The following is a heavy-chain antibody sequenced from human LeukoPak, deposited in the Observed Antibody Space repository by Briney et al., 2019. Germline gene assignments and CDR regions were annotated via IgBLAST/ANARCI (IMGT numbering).Heavy chain of an antibody. CDR1: GSTFSSYG. V-gene: IGHV3-30*18. CDR3: AKGSGYYYYYMDV. Sequence: PGRSLRLSCAASGSTFSSYGMHWVRQAPGKGLEWVAVIWYGGSNKYYADSVKGRFTISRDNSKNTLYLQMNSLRAEDTAVYYCAKGSGYYYYYMDVWGKGTTVTVSS. J-gene: IGHJ6*03. D-gene: IGHD3-10*01. CDR2: IWYGGSNK.